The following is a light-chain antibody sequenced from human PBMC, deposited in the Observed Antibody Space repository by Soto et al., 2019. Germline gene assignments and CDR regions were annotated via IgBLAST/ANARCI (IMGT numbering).Light chain of an antibody. J-gene: IGKJ4*01. V-gene: IGKV1D-16*01. CDR2: AAF. Sequence: TQMTQSPSALSASVGDRVTMTCRASQGINNWLAWYQQKPGEAPKSLISAAFNLQSGVASRSSGSGSGTDFTLTISDLQPEGFATYYCQQYDTHPLTFGGGTKVEIK. CDR3: QQYDTHPLT. CDR1: QGINNW.